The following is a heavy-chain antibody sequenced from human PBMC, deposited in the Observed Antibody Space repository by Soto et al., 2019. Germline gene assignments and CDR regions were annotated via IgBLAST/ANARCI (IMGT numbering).Heavy chain of an antibody. CDR3: AKDRYSGYDANYFDY. CDR1: GFTFSSYA. D-gene: IGHD5-12*01. CDR2: ISGSGGST. Sequence: PGGSLRLSCAASGFTFSSYAMSWVRQAPGKGLEWVSVISGSGGSTYYADSVKGRFTISRDNSKNTLYLQMNSLRAEDTAVYYCAKDRYSGYDANYFDYWGQGTLVTVS. J-gene: IGHJ4*02. V-gene: IGHV3-23*01.